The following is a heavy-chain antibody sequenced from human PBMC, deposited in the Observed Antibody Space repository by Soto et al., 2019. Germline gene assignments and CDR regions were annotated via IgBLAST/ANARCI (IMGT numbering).Heavy chain of an antibody. J-gene: IGHJ4*02. V-gene: IGHV4-39*01. CDR2: IYSSGST. CDR1: GGSISSNTYY. CDR3: ARHTLFSPFDS. D-gene: IGHD2-21*01. Sequence: QLQLQESGPGLVKPSQTLSLTCTVSGGSISSNTYYWGWIRQSPGKRLGWIGSIYSSGSTYYNPSLKSRVSISVDTSKSQFSLRLSSVTAADTAVYYGARHTLFSPFDSWGQGTLVTVSS.